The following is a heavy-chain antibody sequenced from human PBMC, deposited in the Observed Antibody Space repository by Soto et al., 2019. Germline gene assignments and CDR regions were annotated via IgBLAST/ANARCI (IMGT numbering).Heavy chain of an antibody. V-gene: IGHV1-8*01. CDR2: MNPKSGNT. D-gene: IGHD4-17*01. CDR1: GYTFTSYD. CDR3: ARNADYGCIPYYYYGMDV. J-gene: IGHJ6*02. Sequence: QVQLVQSGAEVKKPGASVKVSCKASGYTFTSYDINWVRQATGQGLEWMGWMNPKSGNTDYAQKFQGRVTMTRNTSIRTVYMELSSLRSEDTAVYYCARNADYGCIPYYYYGMDVWGQGTTVTVSS.